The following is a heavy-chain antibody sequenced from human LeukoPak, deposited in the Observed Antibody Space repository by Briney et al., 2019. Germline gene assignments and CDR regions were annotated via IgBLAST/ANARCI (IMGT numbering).Heavy chain of an antibody. CDR1: GGSISSGGYP. V-gene: IGHV4-30-2*02. CDR2: IYHSGST. Sequence: SETLSLTCAVSGGSISSGGYPWSWIRQPPGKGLEWIGYIYHSGSTYYNPSLKSRVTISVDTSKNQFSLKLSSVTAADTAVYYCAREVGPSTFDYWGQGTLVTVSS. D-gene: IGHD1-26*01. CDR3: AREVGPSTFDY. J-gene: IGHJ4*02.